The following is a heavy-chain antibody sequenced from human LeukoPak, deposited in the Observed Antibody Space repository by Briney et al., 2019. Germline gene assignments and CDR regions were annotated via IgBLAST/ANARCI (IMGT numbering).Heavy chain of an antibody. V-gene: IGHV4-34*01. CDR2: INHSGST. Sequence: PSETLSLTCAVYGGSFSGYYWSWIRQPPGKGLEWIGEINHSGSTNYNPSLKSRVTISVDTSKNQFSLKLSSVTAADTAAYYCARARGYCSSTSCYPYFDYWGQGTLVTVSS. D-gene: IGHD2-2*01. J-gene: IGHJ4*02. CDR1: GGSFSGYY. CDR3: ARARGYCSSTSCYPYFDY.